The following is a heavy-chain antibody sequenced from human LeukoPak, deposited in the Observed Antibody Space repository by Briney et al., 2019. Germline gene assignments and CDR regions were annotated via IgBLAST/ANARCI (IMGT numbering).Heavy chain of an antibody. CDR1: GGSFSGYY. CDR2: INHSGST. J-gene: IGHJ4*02. D-gene: IGHD1-26*01. V-gene: IGHV4-34*01. CDR3: ARGIVGAARPYYFDY. Sequence: PSETLSLTCAVYGGSFSGYYWSWIRQPPGKGLEWIGEINHSGSTNYNPSLKSRVTISVDTSKNQFSLKLSSVTAADTAVYYCARGIVGAARPYYFDYWGQGTLVTVSS.